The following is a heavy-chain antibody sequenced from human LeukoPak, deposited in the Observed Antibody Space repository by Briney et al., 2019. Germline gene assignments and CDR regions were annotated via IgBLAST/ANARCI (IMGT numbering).Heavy chain of an antibody. J-gene: IGHJ5*02. D-gene: IGHD1-26*01. CDR1: GYTFTSYG. V-gene: IGHV1-18*01. CDR2: ISAYNGNT. CDR3: ARSYSGSYYSSWFDP. Sequence: ASVKVSCKASGYTFTSYGISWVRQAPGQGLEWMGWISAYNGNTNYAQKLQGRVTMTTDTSTSTAYMELSRLRSDDTAVYYCARSYSGSYYSSWFDPWGQGTLVTVSS.